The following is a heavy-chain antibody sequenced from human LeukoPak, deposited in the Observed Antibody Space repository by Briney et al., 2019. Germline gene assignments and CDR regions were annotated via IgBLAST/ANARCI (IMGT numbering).Heavy chain of an antibody. CDR2: IYYSGST. CDR3: ARGRSSSWDGLFDY. J-gene: IGHJ4*02. V-gene: IGHV4-39*07. CDR1: GGSISSSSYY. Sequence: SETLSLTCTVSGGSISSSSYYWGWIRQPPGKGLEWIGSIYYSGSTYYNPSLKSRVTISVDTSKNQFSLKLSSVTAADTAVYYCARGRSSSWDGLFDYWGQGTLVTVSS. D-gene: IGHD6-13*01.